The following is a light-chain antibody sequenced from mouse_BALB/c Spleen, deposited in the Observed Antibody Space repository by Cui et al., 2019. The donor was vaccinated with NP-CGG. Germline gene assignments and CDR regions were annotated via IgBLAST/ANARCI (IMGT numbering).Light chain of an antibody. V-gene: IGLV1*01. Sequence: QAVVTQESALTTSPGETITLTCRSSTGAATTSNYANWVQEKPDHLVTGLIGGTNNRPPGVPARFSGSLIGDKAALTITGAQTEDEAIYFIALWYSNHWVFGGGTKLTVL. J-gene: IGLJ1*01. CDR2: GTN. CDR3: ALWYSNHWV. CDR1: TGAATTSNY.